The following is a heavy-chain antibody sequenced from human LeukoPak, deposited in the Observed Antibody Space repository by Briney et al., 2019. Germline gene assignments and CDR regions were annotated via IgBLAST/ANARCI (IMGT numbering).Heavy chain of an antibody. Sequence: PGGSLRLSCAASGFTFSSYAMHWVRQAPGKGLEWVAVISYDGSNKYYADSVKGRFTISRDNSKNTLYLQINSLRAEDTAVYYCARAYGMDVWGQGTTVTVSS. J-gene: IGHJ6*02. CDR1: GFTFSSYA. CDR3: ARAYGMDV. CDR2: ISYDGSNK. V-gene: IGHV3-30-3*01.